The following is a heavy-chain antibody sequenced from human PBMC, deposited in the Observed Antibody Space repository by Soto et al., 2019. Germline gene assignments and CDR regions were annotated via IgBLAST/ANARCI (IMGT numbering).Heavy chain of an antibody. CDR2: IRRIAYGGTT. J-gene: IGHJ4*02. CDR3: SRSLAIDFDS. Sequence: GGSLRLSCSASGFNCAAYTMSWVRLTPGKGLEWVGFIRRIAYGGTTDYAASVKGRFTISRDDSRKIVYLQMSRLKIEDTAVYYCSRSLAIDFDSWGQGTLVTVSS. CDR1: GFNCAAYT. V-gene: IGHV3-49*04.